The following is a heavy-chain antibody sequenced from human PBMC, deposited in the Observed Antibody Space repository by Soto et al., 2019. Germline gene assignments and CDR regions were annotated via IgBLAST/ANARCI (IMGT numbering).Heavy chain of an antibody. Sequence: PSETLSLTCTVSGGSISSSSYYWGWIRQPPGKGLEWIGSIYYSGSTYYNPSLKSRVTISVDTSKNQFSLKLSSVTAADTAVYYCARVEGGGKYNWFDPWGQGTLVTVSS. D-gene: IGHD3-16*01. CDR3: ARVEGGGKYNWFDP. V-gene: IGHV4-39*07. CDR1: GGSISSSSYY. J-gene: IGHJ5*02. CDR2: IYYSGST.